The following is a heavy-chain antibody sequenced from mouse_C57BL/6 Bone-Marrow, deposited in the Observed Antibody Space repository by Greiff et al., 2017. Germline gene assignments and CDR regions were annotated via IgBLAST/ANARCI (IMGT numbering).Heavy chain of an antibody. CDR3: ARHGSSLFDY. V-gene: IGHV1-59*01. J-gene: IGHJ2*01. Sequence: QVQLQQPGAELVRPGTSVKLSCKASGYTFTSYWMHWVKQRPGQGLEWIGVIDPSDSYTNYNQKFKGKATLTVDTSSSTAYMQRSSLTSEYSAVYYCARHGSSLFDYWGQGTTLTVSS. CDR1: GYTFTSYW. CDR2: IDPSDSYT. D-gene: IGHD1-1*01.